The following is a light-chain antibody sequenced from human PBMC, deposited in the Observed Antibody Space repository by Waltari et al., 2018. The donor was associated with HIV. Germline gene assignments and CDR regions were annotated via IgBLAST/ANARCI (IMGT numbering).Light chain of an antibody. CDR3: AAWDHSLSARV. J-gene: IGLJ3*02. Sequence: QSVLTQPPSASGTPGQRVTISCSGSNSNIGSNSVYWYQQFPGTAPKLHSYRDKHRPSVCPDRFSGSKSGTSASLSISGLRSEDEADYYCAAWDHSLSARVFGGGTKMTVL. CDR2: RDK. V-gene: IGLV1-47*01. CDR1: NSNIGSNS.